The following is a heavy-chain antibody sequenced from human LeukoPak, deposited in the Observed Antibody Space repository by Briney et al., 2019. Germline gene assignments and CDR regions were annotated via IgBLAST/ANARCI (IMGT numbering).Heavy chain of an antibody. Sequence: SETLSLTCTVSGGSISSYYWSWIRQPPGKGPEWIGYIYYSGSTNYNPSLKSRVTISVDTSKNQFSLKLSSETAADTAVYYCARLSWTRASDSSGYYYYFDYWGQGTLVTVSS. CDR2: IYYSGST. CDR1: GGSISSYY. J-gene: IGHJ4*02. CDR3: ARLSWTRASDSSGYYYYFDY. D-gene: IGHD3-22*01. V-gene: IGHV4-59*08.